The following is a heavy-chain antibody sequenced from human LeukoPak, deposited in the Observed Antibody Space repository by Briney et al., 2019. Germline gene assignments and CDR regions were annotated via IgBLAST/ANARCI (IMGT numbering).Heavy chain of an antibody. D-gene: IGHD5-12*01. CDR3: ARDRGYSGYGTGYYFDY. CDR1: GGSISSGDYY. Sequence: SSETLSLTCTVSGGSISSGDYYWSWIRQPPGQGLVWVGYIYYSGSTYYNPSLKSRVTISVDTSKNQFSLKLSSVTAADTAVYYCARDRGYSGYGTGYYFDYWGQGTLVTVSS. J-gene: IGHJ4*02. CDR2: IYYSGST. V-gene: IGHV4-30-4*01.